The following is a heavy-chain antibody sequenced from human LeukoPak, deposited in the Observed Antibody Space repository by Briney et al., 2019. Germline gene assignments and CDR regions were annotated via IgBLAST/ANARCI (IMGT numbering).Heavy chain of an antibody. D-gene: IGHD2-8*01. CDR2: ISPYNGNQ. V-gene: IGHV1-18*01. Sequence: ASVKVSCKASGYTFTSYGISWVRQAPGQGLEWMGWISPYNGNQNYTQQLQGRVTMTPDASTNTAYMDLRSLRSDDTAVYYCARAPYCTNGVCSFAYCGQGTLVTVSS. CDR1: GYTFTSYG. CDR3: ARAPYCTNGVCSFAY. J-gene: IGHJ4*02.